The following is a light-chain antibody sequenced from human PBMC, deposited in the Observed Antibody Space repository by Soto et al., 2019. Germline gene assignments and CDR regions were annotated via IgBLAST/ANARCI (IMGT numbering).Light chain of an antibody. CDR3: QHYNSYSEA. Sequence: DIQLTQSPFTLSGSVGDSVTLTCRASQTISSWLAWYQQKPGKAPKLLIYKASTLKSGVPSRFSGSGSGTEFTLTISSLQPDDFATYYCQHYNSYSEAFGQGTKVHIK. J-gene: IGKJ1*01. V-gene: IGKV1-5*03. CDR2: KAS. CDR1: QTISSW.